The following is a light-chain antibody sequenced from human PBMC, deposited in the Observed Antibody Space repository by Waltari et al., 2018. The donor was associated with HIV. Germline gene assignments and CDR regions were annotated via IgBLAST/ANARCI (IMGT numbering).Light chain of an antibody. CDR3: SSYAGSTLYV. V-gene: IGLV2-8*01. CDR2: EVS. J-gene: IGLJ1*01. Sequence: QSALTQPPSASGSPGQSVTISCTGTRSDVGGYNYVSWYQQHPGKAPKLMIYEVSKRPSGVPDRFSGSKAGNTASLTVSGLQAEDEADYYCSSYAGSTLYVFGTGTKVTVL. CDR1: RSDVGGYNY.